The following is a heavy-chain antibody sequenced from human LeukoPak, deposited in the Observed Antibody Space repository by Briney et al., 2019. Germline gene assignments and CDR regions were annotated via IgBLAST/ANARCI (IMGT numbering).Heavy chain of an antibody. V-gene: IGHV3-48*01. Sequence: PGGSLRLPCAASGYTFSSYNMNWVRQAPGMGLEWVSYITSSSSTIYYADSVKGRFTISRDNAKNSLYLQMNSLRAEDTALYYCAKRRLSEGSGIGNWFDSWGQGTLVTVSS. D-gene: IGHD2/OR15-2a*01. CDR1: GYTFSSYN. CDR2: ITSSSSTI. CDR3: AKRRLSEGSGIGNWFDS. J-gene: IGHJ5*01.